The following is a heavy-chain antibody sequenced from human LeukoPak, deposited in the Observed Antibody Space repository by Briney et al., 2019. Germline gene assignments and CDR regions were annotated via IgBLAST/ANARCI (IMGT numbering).Heavy chain of an antibody. CDR2: ISSSSSYI. Sequence: GGSLRLSCAASGFTFSSYSMNWVRQAPGKGLEWVSSISSSSSYIYYADSVKGRFTISRDNAKNLLYLQMNSLRAEDTAVYYCARERGYSYGYSDYWGQGTLVTVSS. V-gene: IGHV3-21*01. CDR1: GFTFSSYS. CDR3: ARERGYSYGYSDY. J-gene: IGHJ4*02. D-gene: IGHD5-18*01.